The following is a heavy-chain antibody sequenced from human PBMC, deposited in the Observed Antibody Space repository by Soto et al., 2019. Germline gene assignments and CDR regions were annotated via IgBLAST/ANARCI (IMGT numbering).Heavy chain of an antibody. CDR1: GFTFSSYG. D-gene: IGHD6-19*01. CDR2: ISYDGSNK. J-gene: IGHJ1*01. V-gene: IGHV3-30*18. CDR3: AKGASSGWYEYFQH. Sequence: GGSLRLSCAASGFTFSSYGMHWVRQAPGKGLEWVAVISYDGSNKYYADSVKGRFTISRDNSKNTLYLQMNSLRAEDTAVYYCAKGASSGWYEYFQHWGQGTLVTVSS.